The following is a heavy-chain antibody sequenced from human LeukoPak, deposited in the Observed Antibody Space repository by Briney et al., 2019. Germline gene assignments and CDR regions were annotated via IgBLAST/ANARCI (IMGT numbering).Heavy chain of an antibody. D-gene: IGHD6-13*01. CDR3: GRDLNAAAGTPGGVY. V-gene: IGHV3-21*01. CDR1: GFTFSSYS. J-gene: IGHJ4*02. CDR2: ISSSSSYI. Sequence: PGGSLRLSCAASGFTFSSYSMNWVRQAPGKGLEWVSSISSSSSYIYYADSVKGRFTISRDNAKNSLYLQMNSLRAEDTAVYYCGRDLNAAAGTPGGVYWGQGTLVTVSS.